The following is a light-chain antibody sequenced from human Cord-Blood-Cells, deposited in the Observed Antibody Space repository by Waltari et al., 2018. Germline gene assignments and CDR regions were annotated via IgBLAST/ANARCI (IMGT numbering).Light chain of an antibody. CDR2: AAS. Sequence: DIQMNQSPSSVYASVGDRVTITCRSRQCISSCLAWYQQKPGIAPKLLIYAASILQSGVPSRFSGSRSWTDFTLTISSLQPEDFATYYCQQANSFPYSFFQGTKLEIK. CDR3: QQANSFPYS. V-gene: IGKV1-12*01. J-gene: IGKJ2*03. CDR1: QCISSC.